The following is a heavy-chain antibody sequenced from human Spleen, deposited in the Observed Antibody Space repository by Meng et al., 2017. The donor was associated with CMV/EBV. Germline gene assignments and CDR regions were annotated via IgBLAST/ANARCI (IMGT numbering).Heavy chain of an antibody. V-gene: IGHV4-31*03. CDR1: GGSISSGGYS. J-gene: IGHJ1*01. Sequence: LRLSCTVSGGSISSGGYSWNWIRLLPGKGLEWIGYVYYSGSAYYNPSLKSRVTISIDTPENQFFLKLTSVTVADTAVYFCVRGAGNFQHWGQGTLVTVSS. CDR2: VYYSGSA. CDR3: VRGAGNFQH.